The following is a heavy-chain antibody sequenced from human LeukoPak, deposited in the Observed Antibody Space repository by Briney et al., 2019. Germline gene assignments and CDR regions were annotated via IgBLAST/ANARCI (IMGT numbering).Heavy chain of an antibody. CDR3: ARDDYSDSPTYYNGMDV. V-gene: IGHV3-30*03. D-gene: IGHD4/OR15-4a*01. J-gene: IGHJ6*02. Sequence: PGGSLRLSCAASGFAFSSYGIHWVRQAPGKGREWGAVISSDGIYKYYSASQKGRFTISRDNARSSLFLQMTSLRAEDTAVYFCARDDYSDSPTYYNGMDVWGQGTAVTVSS. CDR1: GFAFSSYG. CDR2: ISSDGIYK.